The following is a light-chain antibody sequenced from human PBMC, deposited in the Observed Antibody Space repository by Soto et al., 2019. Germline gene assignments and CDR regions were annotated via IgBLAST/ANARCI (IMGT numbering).Light chain of an antibody. J-gene: IGLJ2*01. CDR1: TSNIGSNT. Sequence: QSVLTQPPSASGTPGQRVTISCSGSTSNIGSNTVNWYHHLPGTAPKLLIYSHNQRPSGVPDRFSGSRSGTSASLAISGLQSYDEADYYCAAWDDSLNGVVFGGGTKLTVL. CDR3: AAWDDSLNGVV. CDR2: SHN. V-gene: IGLV1-44*01.